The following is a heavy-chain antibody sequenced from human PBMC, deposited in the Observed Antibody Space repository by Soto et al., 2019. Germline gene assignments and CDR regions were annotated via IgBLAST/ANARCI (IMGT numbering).Heavy chain of an antibody. J-gene: IGHJ1*01. Sequence: LRLSCTASGFTFTNAWMSWVRQAPGKGLEWVGRIKSRIDGATTEYAASVNGRFTISRDDSRNTLFLDMNNLKTEDTAVYYCATDLPPGSYFYDHNGYLMFNYWDQGTRVTVSS. CDR3: ATDLPPGSYFYDHNGYLMFNY. CDR2: IKSRIDGATT. CDR1: GFTFTNAW. D-gene: IGHD3-22*01. V-gene: IGHV3-15*01.